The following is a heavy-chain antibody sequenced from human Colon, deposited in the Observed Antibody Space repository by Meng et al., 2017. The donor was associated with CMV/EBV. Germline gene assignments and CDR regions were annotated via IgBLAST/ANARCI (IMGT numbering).Heavy chain of an antibody. CDR1: GYTYTTSD. CDR3: VRGSSSSSEGMDV. J-gene: IGHJ6*02. Sequence: ASGKVSCKASGYTYTTSDITWVRQAPGQGPEWMGWISSKAGTTNYAQRLQGRVTMTTDTSTSTAYMELRSLRSDDTAVYYCVRGSSSSSEGMDVWGQGTTVTVSS. D-gene: IGHD6-13*01. CDR2: ISSKAGTT. V-gene: IGHV1-18*01.